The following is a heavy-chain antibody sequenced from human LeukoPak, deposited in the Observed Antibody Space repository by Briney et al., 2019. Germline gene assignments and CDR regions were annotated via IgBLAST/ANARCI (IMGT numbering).Heavy chain of an antibody. CDR3: ARFYFDSSGQNSRAY. Sequence: GGSLRLSCAVSGFTVSNNYVSWVRQAPGKGLEWVSVIYSTGGIHYADSVKGRFTISRDSSKNTLFLQMSNLRAEDTAVYYCARFYFDSSGQNSRAYWGQGTQVTVSA. V-gene: IGHV3-66*01. CDR2: IYSTGGI. J-gene: IGHJ4*02. CDR1: GFTVSNNY. D-gene: IGHD3-22*01.